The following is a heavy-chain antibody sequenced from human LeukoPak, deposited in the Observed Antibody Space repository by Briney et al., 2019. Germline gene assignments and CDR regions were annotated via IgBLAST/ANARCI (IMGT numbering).Heavy chain of an antibody. D-gene: IGHD6-19*01. J-gene: IGHJ4*02. Sequence: PSETLSLTCTVSGGSISSSNYYWSWIRQPPGKGLEWIGYIYYSGSTNYNPSLKSRVTISVDTSKNQFSLKLSSVTAADTAVYYCARGGYNSGWPQFDYWGQGTLVTVSS. CDR1: GGSISSSNYY. V-gene: IGHV4-61*01. CDR3: ARGGYNSGWPQFDY. CDR2: IYYSGST.